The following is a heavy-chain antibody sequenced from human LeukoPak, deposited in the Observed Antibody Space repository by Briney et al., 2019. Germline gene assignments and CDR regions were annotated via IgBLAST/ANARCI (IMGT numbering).Heavy chain of an antibody. D-gene: IGHD4/OR15-4a*01. CDR2: INHSGST. CDR1: GGSFSGYY. CDR3: AKEGTYTYGASDFDY. V-gene: IGHV4-34*01. Sequence: PSETLSLTCAVYGGSFSGYYWSWIRQPPGKGLEWIGEINHSGSTNYNPSLKSRVTISVDTSKNQFTLKLSSVTAADTAVYYCAKEGTYTYGASDFDYWGQGTLVIVSS. J-gene: IGHJ4*02.